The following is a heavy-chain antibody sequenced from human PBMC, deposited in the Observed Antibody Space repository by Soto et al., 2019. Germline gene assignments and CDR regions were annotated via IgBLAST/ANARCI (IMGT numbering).Heavy chain of an antibody. D-gene: IGHD2-2*02. Sequence: QEHLVQSGAEVKKPGASVKVSCKASGYTFAGYYMHWVRQAPGQGLEWMGWINPNNGDTNYVQKFQCRVTVTRDTSTSTAYMELSRLRSDDTAVYYCARSLAEGYCIITGCYTRPLYGMDVWGQGTTVTVSS. V-gene: IGHV1-2*02. CDR2: INPNNGDT. CDR1: GYTFAGYY. J-gene: IGHJ6*02. CDR3: ARSLAEGYCIITGCYTRPLYGMDV.